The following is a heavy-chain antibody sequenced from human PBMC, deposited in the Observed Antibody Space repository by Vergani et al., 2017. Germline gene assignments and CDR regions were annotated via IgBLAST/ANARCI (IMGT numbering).Heavy chain of an antibody. CDR2: INPNSGGT. CDR1: GYTFTGYY. Sequence: QVQLVQSGAEVKKPGASVKVSCKASGYTFTGYYMHWVRQAPGQGLEWMGWINPNSGGTNYAQKFQGRVTITADESTSTAYMELSSLRSEDTAVYYCARGRGEMATTLDYWGQGTLVTVSS. V-gene: IGHV1-2*02. CDR3: ARGRGEMATTLDY. D-gene: IGHD5-24*01. J-gene: IGHJ4*02.